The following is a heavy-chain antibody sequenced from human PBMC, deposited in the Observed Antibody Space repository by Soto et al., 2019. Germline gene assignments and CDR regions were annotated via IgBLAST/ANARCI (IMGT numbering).Heavy chain of an antibody. CDR2: IYSGGST. V-gene: IGHV3-53*01. Sequence: GGSLRLSCAVSGFTVSSNYMSWVRQAPGKGLEWVSVIYSGGSTYYADSVKGRFTISRDNSKNTLYLQMNSLRAEDTAVYYCARDGGVGYYDSSGYPRFYYYGMDVWGQGTTVTVSS. D-gene: IGHD3-22*01. CDR1: GFTVSSNY. CDR3: ARDGGVGYYDSSGYPRFYYYGMDV. J-gene: IGHJ6*02.